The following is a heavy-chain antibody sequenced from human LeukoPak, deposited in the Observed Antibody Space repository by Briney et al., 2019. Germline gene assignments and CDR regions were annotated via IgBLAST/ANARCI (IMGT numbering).Heavy chain of an antibody. Sequence: SETLSLTCTVSGGSISSGGYYWSWIRQHPGKGLEWIGYIYYSGSTKYDPSLKSRVAITVDTSKNQFSLKLSSVTAADTAVYYCASSDYDSSGYGYFDSWGQGTLVTVSS. CDR1: GGSISSGGYY. D-gene: IGHD3-22*01. CDR3: ASSDYDSSGYGYFDS. CDR2: IYYSGST. J-gene: IGHJ4*02. V-gene: IGHV4-61*08.